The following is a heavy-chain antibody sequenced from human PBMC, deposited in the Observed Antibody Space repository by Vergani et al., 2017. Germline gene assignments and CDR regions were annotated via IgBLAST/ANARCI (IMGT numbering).Heavy chain of an antibody. Sequence: VQLLESGGGVVQPGGSLRLSCAASGFTFSSYGMHWVRQAPGKGLEWVAFIRYDGSNKYYADSVKGRFTISRDNSKNTLYLQMNSLRGEDTAVYFCARDHWLRYDILIGYHWEYYYYYMDVWGKGTTVTVSS. CDR2: IRYDGSNK. CDR1: GFTFSSYG. J-gene: IGHJ6*03. CDR3: ARDHWLRYDILIGYHWEYYYYYMDV. V-gene: IGHV3-30*02. D-gene: IGHD3-9*01.